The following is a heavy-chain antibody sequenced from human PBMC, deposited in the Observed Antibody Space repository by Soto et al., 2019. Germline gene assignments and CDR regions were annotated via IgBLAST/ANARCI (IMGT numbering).Heavy chain of an antibody. CDR3: ARTTAVPNTLRSRYYFDY. CDR2: IYYSGTT. Sequence: SETLSLTCSVSGASVSDKTFYGSVLRQSPGKGLEWIGYIYYSGTTNYNPSLKGRFTISVDTSKNQFSLRLNSVAAADTALYYCARTTAVPNTLRSRYYFDYWGQGMLVTVS. J-gene: IGHJ4*02. V-gene: IGHV4-61*01. CDR1: GASVSDKTFY. D-gene: IGHD4-17*01.